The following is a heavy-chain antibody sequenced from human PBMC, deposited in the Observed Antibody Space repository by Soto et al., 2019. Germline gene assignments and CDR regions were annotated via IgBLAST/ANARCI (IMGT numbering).Heavy chain of an antibody. CDR1: GFTFSSQA. V-gene: IGHV3-23*01. Sequence: HPGGSLRLSCAASGFTFSSQAMSWVRQAPGKGLEWVSGMSGSGGSTYYADSVKGRFTISRDNAKNTLYVQMSSLRDEETAVYYCAKETWIQLWLYAERAYFDSWGQGTLVTVSS. CDR2: MSGSGGST. CDR3: AKETWIQLWLYAERAYFDS. D-gene: IGHD5-18*01. J-gene: IGHJ4*02.